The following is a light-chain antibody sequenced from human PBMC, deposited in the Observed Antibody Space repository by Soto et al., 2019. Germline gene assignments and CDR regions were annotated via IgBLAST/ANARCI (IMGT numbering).Light chain of an antibody. CDR1: QGVSRK. CDR3: QKYHTWPIT. CDR2: GAS. Sequence: DIVMTQSPATLSVAPGDRVTFSCRASQGVSRKLAWYQHKPGQAPRLLISGASTGATGIPDRLSGSGSGTELNLTISRLQSEDCAIYYCQKYHTWPITCGGGTKVDIK. J-gene: IGKJ4*01. V-gene: IGKV3-15*01.